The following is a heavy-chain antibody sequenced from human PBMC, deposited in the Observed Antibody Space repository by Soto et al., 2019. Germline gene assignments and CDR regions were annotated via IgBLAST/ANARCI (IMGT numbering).Heavy chain of an antibody. Sequence: QVQLVQSGAEVKKPGASVKVSCKASGYTFTSYAMHWVRHAPGQRLEWMGWINAGNGNTKYSQKFQGRVTITRDTSASTAYMELSSLRSEDTAVYYCARDLYLARGYFDYWGQGTLVTVSS. CDR2: INAGNGNT. J-gene: IGHJ4*02. V-gene: IGHV1-3*01. CDR3: ARDLYLARGYFDY. CDR1: GYTFTSYA. D-gene: IGHD3-10*01.